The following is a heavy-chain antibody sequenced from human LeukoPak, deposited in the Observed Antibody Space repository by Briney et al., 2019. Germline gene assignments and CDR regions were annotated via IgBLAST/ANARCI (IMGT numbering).Heavy chain of an antibody. J-gene: IGHJ6*03. CDR2: INWNGGST. Sequence: PGGSLRLSCAASGFTFDDYGMSWVRQAPGKGLEWVSGINWNGGSTGYADFVKGRFTISRDNAKNSLYLQMNSLRAEDTALYYCARSPSLWSGYLRYCYYYYMDVWGKGTSVTVSS. CDR1: GFTFDDYG. V-gene: IGHV3-20*04. CDR3: ARSPSLWSGYLRYCYYYYMDV. D-gene: IGHD3-3*01.